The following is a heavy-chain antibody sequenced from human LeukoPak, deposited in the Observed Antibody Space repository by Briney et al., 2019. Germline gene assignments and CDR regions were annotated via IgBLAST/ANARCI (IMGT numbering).Heavy chain of an antibody. CDR3: TRDRIMTDF. Sequence: GGSLRLSCTASGFTFGDYSMTWFRQAPGKGLEWVSFIRNKASGGTTEHAASVRGRFTTSRDDSKSIAYLQMNSLKTEDTALYYCTRDRIMTDFWGQGTLVSVSS. CDR1: GFTFGDYS. CDR2: IRNKASGGTT. J-gene: IGHJ4*02. D-gene: IGHD2-15*01. V-gene: IGHV3-49*03.